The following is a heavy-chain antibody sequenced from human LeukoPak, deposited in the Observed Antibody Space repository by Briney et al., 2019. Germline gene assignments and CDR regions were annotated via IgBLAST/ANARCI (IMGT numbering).Heavy chain of an antibody. CDR3: AKSTRPMDIVVVPAAPDY. CDR1: GFTFSSYS. D-gene: IGHD2-2*03. V-gene: IGHV3-23*01. CDR2: ISGSGGST. J-gene: IGHJ4*02. Sequence: GGSLRLSCAASGFTFSSYSMNWVRQAPGKGLEWVSAISGSGGSTYYADSVKGRFTISRDNSKNTLYLQMNSLRAEDTAVYYCAKSTRPMDIVVVPAAPDYWGQGTLVTVSS.